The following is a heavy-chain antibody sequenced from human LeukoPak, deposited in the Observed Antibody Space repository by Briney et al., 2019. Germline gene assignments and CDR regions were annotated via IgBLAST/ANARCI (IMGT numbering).Heavy chain of an antibody. J-gene: IGHJ4*02. CDR3: ARAGEKQQDYDY. CDR1: GFTFSDYY. V-gene: IGHV3-11*01. Sequence: GGSLRLSCAASGFTFSDYYMSRIRQAPGKGLEWVSYISSSGSTIYYADSMKGRFTISRDNAKNSLYLQMNSLRAEDTAVYYCARAGEKQQDYDYWGQGTLVTVSS. D-gene: IGHD6-13*01. CDR2: ISSSGSTI.